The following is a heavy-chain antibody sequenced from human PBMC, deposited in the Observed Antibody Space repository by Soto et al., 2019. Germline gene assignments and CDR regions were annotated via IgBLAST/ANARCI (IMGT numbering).Heavy chain of an antibody. CDR1: GFTFSTYW. D-gene: IGHD2-2*01. CDR2: IKEDGSEE. Sequence: GWSLRLCCVASGFTFSTYWMTWVRQAPGMGLEWVAGIKEDGSEEVYVDSVKGRFSISRDNAKTSLYLQLNSLRAEDTAVYYCATAISSPFSNFDYWGQGSLVTVSS. CDR3: ATAISSPFSNFDY. J-gene: IGHJ4*02. V-gene: IGHV3-7*01.